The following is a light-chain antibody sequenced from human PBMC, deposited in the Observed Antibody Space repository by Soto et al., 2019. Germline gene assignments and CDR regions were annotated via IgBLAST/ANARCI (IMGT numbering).Light chain of an antibody. J-gene: IGKJ1*01. CDR3: QQYGSSPRT. CDR2: GAS. CDR1: RSVSSNY. Sequence: EIVLTQSPGTLSLSPWERATLSCRASRSVSSNYLAWYQQKPGQAPRLLIYGASSGATGIPDRFSGSGSGTDFTLTISRLEPEDFAVYYCQQYGSSPRTFGQGTKVDIK. V-gene: IGKV3-20*01.